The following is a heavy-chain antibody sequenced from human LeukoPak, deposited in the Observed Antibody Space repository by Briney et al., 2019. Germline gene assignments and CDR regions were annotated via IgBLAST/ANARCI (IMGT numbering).Heavy chain of an antibody. CDR2: ISGSGGST. CDR1: GFTFSSYA. D-gene: IGHD4-17*01. J-gene: IGHJ3*02. Sequence: GGSLRLSCAASGFTFSSYAMSWVRQAPGKGLEWVSAISGSGGSTYHADSVKGRFTISRDNSKNTLYLQMNSLRAEDTAVYYCAKVYGDYPDAFDIWGQGTMVTVSS. CDR3: AKVYGDYPDAFDI. V-gene: IGHV3-23*01.